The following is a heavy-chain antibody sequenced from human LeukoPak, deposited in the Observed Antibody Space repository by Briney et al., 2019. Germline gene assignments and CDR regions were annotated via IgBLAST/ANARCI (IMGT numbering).Heavy chain of an antibody. Sequence: SGPTLVNPTQTLTLTCTFSGFSLSTSGVGVGWIRQPPGKALEWLALIYWNDDKRYSPSLKSRLTITKDTSKNQVVLTMTNMDPVDTATYYCAHRHSSGWSLDFDYWGQGTLVTVSS. J-gene: IGHJ4*02. CDR3: AHRHSSGWSLDFDY. V-gene: IGHV2-5*01. D-gene: IGHD6-19*01. CDR1: GFSLSTSGVG. CDR2: IYWNDDK.